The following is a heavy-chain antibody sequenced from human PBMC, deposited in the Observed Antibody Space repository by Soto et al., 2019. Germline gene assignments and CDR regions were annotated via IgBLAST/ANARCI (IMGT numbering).Heavy chain of an antibody. CDR3: VRGHSGLDI. CDR1: GFTFSDYY. V-gene: IGHV3-11*01. J-gene: IGHJ3*02. D-gene: IGHD5-12*01. Sequence: PGGSLRLSCAGSGFTFSDYYMSWIRQIPGKGLEWISYLSGGNTIYYIDSVKGRFTLSRDSAKNSLYLQMDSLRAEDTAVYYCVRGHSGLDIWGQGTMVTVSS. CDR2: LSGGNTI.